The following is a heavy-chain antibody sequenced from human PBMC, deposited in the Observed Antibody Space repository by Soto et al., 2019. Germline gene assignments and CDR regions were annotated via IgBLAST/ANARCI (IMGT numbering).Heavy chain of an antibody. D-gene: IGHD6-13*01. V-gene: IGHV4-31*03. J-gene: IGHJ4*02. CDR1: GGSISSGGYY. CDR2: IYYSGST. Sequence: SETLSLTCTVSGGSISSGGYYWSWIRQHPGKGLEWIGYIYYSGSTYYNPSLKSRVTISVDTSKNQFSLKLSSVTAADTAVYYCARMTTGRWYYFDYWGQGTLVTVSS. CDR3: ARMTTGRWYYFDY.